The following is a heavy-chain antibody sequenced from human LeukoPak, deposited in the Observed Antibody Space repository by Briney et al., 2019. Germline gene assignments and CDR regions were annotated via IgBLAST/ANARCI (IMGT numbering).Heavy chain of an antibody. Sequence: ASVKVSCKASGYTFTGHYMYWVRQAPGQGLEWMGWMNPNTGGTHYVQKFQDRVTMTRDASIRTAYMELSRLTSDDTAVYYCARLGVSYYFDYWGQGTLVSVSA. CDR2: MNPNTGGT. CDR3: ARLGVSYYFDY. J-gene: IGHJ4*02. V-gene: IGHV1-2*02. CDR1: GYTFTGHY. D-gene: IGHD3-16*01.